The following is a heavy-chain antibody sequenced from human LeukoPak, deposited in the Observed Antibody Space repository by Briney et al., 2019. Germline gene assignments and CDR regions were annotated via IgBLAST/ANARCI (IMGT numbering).Heavy chain of an antibody. D-gene: IGHD1-26*01. CDR2: ISGDGGTT. J-gene: IGHJ4*02. CDR3: ARIRGRYCIDY. Sequence: GGSLRLSCAASGFTSSSYAMGWVRQAPGKGLEWVSVISGDGGTTFYADSVKGRFTISRDNSNDTLYLQMNSLRAEDTAVYYCARIRGRYCIDYWGQGTLVTVSS. V-gene: IGHV3-23*01. CDR1: GFTSSSYA.